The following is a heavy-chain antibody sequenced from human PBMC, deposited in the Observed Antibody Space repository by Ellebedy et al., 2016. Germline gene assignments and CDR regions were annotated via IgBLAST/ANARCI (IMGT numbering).Heavy chain of an antibody. CDR3: GRPIAEETNRPDFHCDH. J-gene: IGHJ4*02. Sequence: GGSLRLSXAASGFSFSTYAMHWFRKAPGRGLEWVAVISYHEVFKWYADSVKGRFTISRDNYNNMVYLQMSALRSEDTGVYYCGRPIAEETNRPDFHCDHWGQGTLVTVSS. V-gene: IGHV3-30-3*01. CDR1: GFSFSTYA. D-gene: IGHD6-13*01. CDR2: ISYHEVFK.